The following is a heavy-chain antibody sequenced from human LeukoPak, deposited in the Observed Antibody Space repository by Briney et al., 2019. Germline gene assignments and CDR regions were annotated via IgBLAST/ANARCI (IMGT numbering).Heavy chain of an antibody. CDR2: IKEDGSEE. J-gene: IGHJ3*02. Sequence: PGGSLRLSCAGSGFTFNWFWMSWVRQTPGKGLEWVANIKEDGSEEHYLDSVKGRFTISRDNAKNSLYLQMNSLRAEDTAVYHCAKYNWNHAFDIWGQGTMVTVSS. V-gene: IGHV3-7*01. CDR3: AKYNWNHAFDI. D-gene: IGHD1-20*01. CDR1: GFTFNWFW.